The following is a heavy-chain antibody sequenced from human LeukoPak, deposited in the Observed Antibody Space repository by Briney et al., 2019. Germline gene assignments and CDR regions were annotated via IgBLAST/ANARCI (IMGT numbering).Heavy chain of an antibody. D-gene: IGHD3-22*01. CDR3: ATGSHVRVYDSSAYYGHY. Sequence: ASVKVSCKASGYTFTSYYMHWVRQAPGQGLEWMGEIIPIFGKPNYAQKFQGRVTITADKSTSTAYMELSRLRSEDTAIYYCATGSHVRVYDSSAYYGHYWGQGTLVTVSS. V-gene: IGHV1-69*06. CDR2: IIPIFGKP. CDR1: GYTFTSYY. J-gene: IGHJ4*02.